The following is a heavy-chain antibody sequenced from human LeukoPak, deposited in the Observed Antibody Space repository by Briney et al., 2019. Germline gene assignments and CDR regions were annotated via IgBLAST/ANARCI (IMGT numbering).Heavy chain of an antibody. D-gene: IGHD1-26*01. CDR2: ISGSGGST. J-gene: IGHJ5*02. CDR1: GFTFSSYA. CDR3: AKSLSGSYYLS. Sequence: GGSLRLSCAASGFTFSSYAMSWVRQAPGKGLERVSAISGSGGSTYYADSVKGRFTISRDNSKNTLYLQMNSLRAEDTAVYYCAKSLSGSYYLSWGQGTLVTVSS. V-gene: IGHV3-23*01.